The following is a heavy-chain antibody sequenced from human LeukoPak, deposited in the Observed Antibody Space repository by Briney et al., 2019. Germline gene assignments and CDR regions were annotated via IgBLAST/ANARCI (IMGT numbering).Heavy chain of an antibody. CDR2: IYYSGRT. CDR1: GGSVSSGSYY. D-gene: IGHD2-2*01. CDR3: ARADRDTRGYYYYGVDV. Sequence: TSETLSLTCSVSGGSVSSGSYYWSWIRQPPGKRLEWIAHIYYSGRTNYNPPLMGRVTISGDTSKNQFSLKLTSVTAADTAVYYCARADRDTRGYYYYGVDVWGQGTTVTVSS. J-gene: IGHJ6*02. V-gene: IGHV4-61*01.